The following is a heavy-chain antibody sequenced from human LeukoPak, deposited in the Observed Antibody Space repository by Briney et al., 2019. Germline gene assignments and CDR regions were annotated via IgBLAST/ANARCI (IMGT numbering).Heavy chain of an antibody. CDR1: GFTFSSYS. J-gene: IGHJ3*02. Sequence: NSGGSLRLSCAASGFTFSSYSINWVRQAPGKGLEYVSSITSSSNYIYYADSVKGRFTISRDNTKNSLYLQMNSLRAEDTAVHYCARSRGAFDIWGQGTLVTVSS. V-gene: IGHV3-21*01. CDR2: ITSSSNYI. CDR3: ARSRGAFDI.